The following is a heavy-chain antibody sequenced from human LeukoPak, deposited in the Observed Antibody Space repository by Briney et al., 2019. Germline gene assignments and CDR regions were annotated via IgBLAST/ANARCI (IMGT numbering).Heavy chain of an antibody. CDR3: ARCGSSGYHDGFDM. CDR2: INPTGGST. J-gene: IGHJ3*02. Sequence: ASVKVSCKASGYTFTNYYMHWVRQAPGQGLEWMGIINPTGGSTSYAQKFQGRVTMTRDTSTSTVYMDLSSLRSEDTAVYYCARCGSSGYHDGFDMWGQGTMVTVSS. V-gene: IGHV1-46*01. D-gene: IGHD3-22*01. CDR1: GYTFTNYY.